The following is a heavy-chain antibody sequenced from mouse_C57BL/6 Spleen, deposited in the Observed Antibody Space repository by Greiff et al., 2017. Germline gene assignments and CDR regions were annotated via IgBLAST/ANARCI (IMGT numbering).Heavy chain of an antibody. CDR2: INPNNGGT. CDR1: GYTFTDYN. D-gene: IGHD1-1*01. J-gene: IGHJ1*03. CDR3: ARGDYGSSYGYCEV. Sequence: VQLQQSGPELVKPGASVKIPCKASGYTFTDYNMDWVKQSHGKSLEWIGDINPNNGGTIYNQKFKGKATLTVDKSSSTAYMELRSLTSEDTAVYYCARGDYGSSYGYCEVWGTGTTVTVSS. V-gene: IGHV1-18*01.